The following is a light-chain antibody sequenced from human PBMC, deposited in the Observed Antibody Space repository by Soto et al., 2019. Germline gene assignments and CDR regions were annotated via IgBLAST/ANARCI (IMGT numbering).Light chain of an antibody. CDR3: QQSYSTPPGT. V-gene: IGKV1-39*01. CDR2: AAS. J-gene: IGKJ2*02. Sequence: DIQMTQSPSSLSASVGDRVTITCRASQSISSYLNWYQQKPGKAPKLLIYAASSLQSGVPSRFNGSGSGTDFTLTISSLQPEDFATYYCQQSYSTPPGTFGQGTKLEIK. CDR1: QSISSY.